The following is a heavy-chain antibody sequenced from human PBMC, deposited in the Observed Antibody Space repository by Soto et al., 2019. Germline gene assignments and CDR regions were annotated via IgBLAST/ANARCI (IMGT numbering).Heavy chain of an antibody. J-gene: IGHJ3*02. CDR1: GGSFSGYY. CDR3: ARGVDIVVVVAAPTAFDI. D-gene: IGHD2-15*01. CDR2: INHSGST. V-gene: IGHV4-34*01. Sequence: SETLSLTCAVYGGSFSGYYWSWLRQPPGKGLEWIGEINHSGSTNYNPSLKSRVTISVDTSKNQFSLKLSSVTAADTAVYYCARGVDIVVVVAAPTAFDIWGQGTMVTVSS.